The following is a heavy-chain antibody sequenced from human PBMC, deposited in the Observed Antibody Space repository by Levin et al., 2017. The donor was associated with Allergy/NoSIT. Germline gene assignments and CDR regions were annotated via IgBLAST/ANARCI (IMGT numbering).Heavy chain of an antibody. Sequence: GGSLRLSCAVSGFAFSSYGMHWVRKAPGKGLEWVAGISDDGSKKYYADSVKGRFTISRDNFKNTLYLQMNSLRVEDTAVYYCAKVRRELVIATDAFDIWGPGTMVTVSS. D-gene: IGHD3-9*01. CDR2: ISDDGSKK. CDR3: AKVRRELVIATDAFDI. J-gene: IGHJ3*02. CDR1: GFAFSSYG. V-gene: IGHV3-30*18.